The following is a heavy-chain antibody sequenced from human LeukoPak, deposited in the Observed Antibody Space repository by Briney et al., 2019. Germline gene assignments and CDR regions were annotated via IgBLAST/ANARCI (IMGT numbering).Heavy chain of an antibody. V-gene: IGHV1-46*01. J-gene: IGHJ3*02. CDR1: GYTFTSYY. D-gene: IGHD5-18*01. Sequence: ASVKVSCKASGYTFTSYYMHWVRQAPGQGLEWMGIINPSGGSTSYAQKFQGRVTMTRDTSTSTVYMELSSLRAEDTAVYYCARPGYTYDAFDIWGQGTMVTVSS. CDR3: ARPGYTYDAFDI. CDR2: INPSGGST.